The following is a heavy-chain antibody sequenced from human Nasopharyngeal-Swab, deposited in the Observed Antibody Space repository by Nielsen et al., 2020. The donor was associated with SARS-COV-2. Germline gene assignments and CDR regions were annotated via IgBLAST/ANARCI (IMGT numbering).Heavy chain of an antibody. V-gene: IGHV4-31*03. J-gene: IGHJ6*03. CDR1: GGSISSGGYY. CDR2: IYYSGST. Sequence: SETLSLTCTVSGGSISSGGYYRSWIRQHPGKGLEWIGYIYYSGSTYYNPSLKSRVTISVDTSKNQFSLKLNSVTAADTAVYYCARAGDFWSGWSANYYMDVWGKGTTVTVSS. CDR3: ARAGDFWSGWSANYYMDV. D-gene: IGHD3-3*01.